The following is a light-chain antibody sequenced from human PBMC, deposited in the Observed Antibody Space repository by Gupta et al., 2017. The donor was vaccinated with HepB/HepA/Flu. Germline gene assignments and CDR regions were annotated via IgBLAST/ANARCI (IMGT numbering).Light chain of an antibody. Sequence: QSALTPPPSVSGPPGQSVTISCTGTSSDVGGYNRVSWYQQPPGTAPRLLIYEVSNRPSGVPARFSGSKSGNTASLTISGLQAEDEADYYCSSYTSASAYALFGGGTKVTVL. CDR3: SSYTSASAYAL. J-gene: IGLJ2*01. CDR1: SSDVGGYNR. V-gene: IGLV2-18*02. CDR2: EVS.